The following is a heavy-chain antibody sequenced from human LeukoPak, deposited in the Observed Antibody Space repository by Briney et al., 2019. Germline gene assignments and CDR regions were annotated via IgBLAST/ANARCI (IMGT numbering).Heavy chain of an antibody. CDR3: ARHVGPWTTRGWFDP. D-gene: IGHD3/OR15-3a*01. CDR1: GGSISSYY. Sequence: SETLSLTCTVSGGSISSYYWRWIRQPPGKGLEWIGDIYYAGRTYYNPSLKSRVTISVETAKNHFSLKLSTLTAADTALYYCARHVGPWTTRGWFDPWGQGTLVTVSS. J-gene: IGHJ5*02. V-gene: IGHV4-59*08. CDR2: IYYAGRT.